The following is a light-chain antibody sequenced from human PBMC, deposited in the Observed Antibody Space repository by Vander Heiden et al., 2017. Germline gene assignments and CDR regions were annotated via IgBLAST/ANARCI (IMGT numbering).Light chain of an antibody. CDR3: GTWDSSLSVGV. Sequence: QSVLPQPPSVAGAPGQNVTDPCSGNSSNIGNNYVSWYQQLPGTAPKLLMFEDIKRPSGIPDRFSGSKSGTSATLGITGLQTGDEADYYCGTWDSSLSVGVFGTGTKVTVL. J-gene: IGLJ1*01. V-gene: IGLV1-51*02. CDR1: SSNIGNNY. CDR2: EDI.